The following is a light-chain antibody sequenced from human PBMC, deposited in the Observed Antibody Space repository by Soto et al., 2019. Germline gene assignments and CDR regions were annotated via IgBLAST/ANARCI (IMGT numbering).Light chain of an antibody. CDR1: TSDVGRYNR. CDR3: SLFTSSSTFV. V-gene: IGLV2-18*01. CDR2: EVG. Sequence: QSVLTQPPSVSGSPGQSVTLSCTGTTSDVGRYNRVSWYQQPPDTAPKLMIYEVGNRPSGVPDRFSGSKSGNTASLTTSGLQAEDEADYYCSLFTSSSTFVFGTGTKVTVL. J-gene: IGLJ1*01.